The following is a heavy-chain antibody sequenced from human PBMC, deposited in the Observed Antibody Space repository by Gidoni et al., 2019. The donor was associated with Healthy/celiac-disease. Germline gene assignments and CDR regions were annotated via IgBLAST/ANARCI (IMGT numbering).Heavy chain of an antibody. V-gene: IGHV3-23*01. J-gene: IGHJ4*02. D-gene: IGHD2-2*02. CDR1: GFTFSSYA. CDR3: AKLSFSTHGYCSSTSCYSDFDY. Sequence: EVQLLESGGGLVQPGGSLRLSCAASGFTFSSYAMSWVRQAPGKGLEWVSAISGSGGSTYYADSVKGRFTISRDNSKNTLYLQMNSLRAEDTAVYYCAKLSFSTHGYCSSTSCYSDFDYWGQGTLVTVSS. CDR2: ISGSGGST.